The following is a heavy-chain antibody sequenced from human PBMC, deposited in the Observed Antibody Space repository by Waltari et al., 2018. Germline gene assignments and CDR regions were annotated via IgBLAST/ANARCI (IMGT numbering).Heavy chain of an antibody. D-gene: IGHD1-26*01. V-gene: IGHV1-69*05. CDR2: IIPIFGTA. CDR1: GGTFSSYA. J-gene: IGHJ4*02. Sequence: QVQLVQSGAEVKKPGSSVKVSCKASGGTFSSYAISWVRQAPGQGLEWMGGIIPIFGTANYAQKFQGRVTITTDESTSTAYMELSSLRSEDTAVYYCARDRGENSGSYSEKYFDYWGQGTLVTVSS. CDR3: ARDRGENSGSYSEKYFDY.